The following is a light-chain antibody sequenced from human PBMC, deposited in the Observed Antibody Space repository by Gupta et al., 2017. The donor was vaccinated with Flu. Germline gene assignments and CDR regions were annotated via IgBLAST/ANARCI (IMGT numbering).Light chain of an antibody. CDR3: QQYEAYPYS. Sequence: GDRVTITCRASQSISSWVAWYQQKPGKAPKLLIYKTSDLQSGVPSRFSGSGFGTEFTLTISSLQPDDFATYHCQQYEAYPYSFGQGTKLEIK. V-gene: IGKV1-5*03. CDR2: KTS. CDR1: QSISSW. J-gene: IGKJ2*03.